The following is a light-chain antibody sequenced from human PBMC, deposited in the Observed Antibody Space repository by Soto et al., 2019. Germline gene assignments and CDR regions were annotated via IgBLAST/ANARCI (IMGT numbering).Light chain of an antibody. V-gene: IGKV1-5*03. CDR3: QHYKSYPFS. CDR2: KAS. Sequence: DIQMTQSPSTLSASVGDRVTITCRASQSISNYLAWYQQKSGKAPKLLIYKASSLESGVPSRFSGSGSGTECTLTFGRLQPDDFASYFCQHYKSYPFSFGPGTQVDIK. J-gene: IGKJ3*01. CDR1: QSISNY.